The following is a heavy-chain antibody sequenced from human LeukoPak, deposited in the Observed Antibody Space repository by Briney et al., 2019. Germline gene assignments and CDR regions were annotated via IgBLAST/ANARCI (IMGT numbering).Heavy chain of an antibody. CDR2: INYSGST. J-gene: IGHJ3*02. Sequence: SETLSLTCAVYGGSFSGYYWSWIRQPPGKGLEWIGEINYSGSTNYNPSLKSRVTISVDTSKNQFSLKLSSVTAADTAVYYCAGRQIAAAGTSDDAFDIWGQGTMVTVSS. V-gene: IGHV4-34*01. D-gene: IGHD6-13*01. CDR3: AGRQIAAAGTSDDAFDI. CDR1: GGSFSGYY.